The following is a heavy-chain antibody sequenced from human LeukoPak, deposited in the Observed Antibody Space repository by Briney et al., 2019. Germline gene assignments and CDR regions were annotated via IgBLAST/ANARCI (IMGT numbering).Heavy chain of an antibody. CDR1: GGSISSYY. V-gene: IGHV4-4*07. Sequence: SETLSLTCTVSGGSISSYYWSWIRQPAGKGLEWIGRIYTSGSTNYNPSLKSRVTMSVDTSKNQVSLKLSSVTAADTAVYYCARGARGYYYDSSGYYYANWFDPWGQGTLVTVSS. J-gene: IGHJ5*02. CDR2: IYTSGST. D-gene: IGHD3-22*01. CDR3: ARGARGYYYDSSGYYYANWFDP.